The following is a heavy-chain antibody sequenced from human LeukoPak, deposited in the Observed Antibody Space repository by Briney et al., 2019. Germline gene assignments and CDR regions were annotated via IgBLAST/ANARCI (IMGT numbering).Heavy chain of an antibody. J-gene: IGHJ4*02. CDR1: GGTFSSYA. CDR3: ARGGDFWSGYSSSFDY. D-gene: IGHD3-3*01. CDR2: IIPIFGTA. V-gene: IGHV1-69*13. Sequence: GASVKVSCKASGGTFSSYAISWVRQAPGRGLEWMGGIIPIFGTANYAQKFQGRVTITADESTSTAYMELSSLRSEDTAVYYCARGGDFWSGYSSSFDYWGQGTLVTVSS.